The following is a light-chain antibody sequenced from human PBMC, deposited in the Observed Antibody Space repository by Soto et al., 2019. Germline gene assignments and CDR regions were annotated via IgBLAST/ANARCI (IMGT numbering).Light chain of an antibody. CDR3: SSYAGSDNVL. V-gene: IGLV2-14*01. J-gene: IGLJ2*01. CDR1: SSDVGDYNY. Sequence: QSALTQPASVSASPGQSITISCTGTSSDVGDYNYVSWYQQHPGKAPELMIYEVSNRPSGVSNRFSGSKSGNTTSLSVSGLLAEDEADYFCSSYAGSDNVLFGGGTKLTVL. CDR2: EVS.